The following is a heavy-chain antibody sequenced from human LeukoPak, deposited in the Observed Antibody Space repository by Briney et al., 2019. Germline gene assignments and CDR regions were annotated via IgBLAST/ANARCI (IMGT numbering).Heavy chain of an antibody. D-gene: IGHD6-19*01. CDR2: ISYDGSNK. CDR1: GFTFSTYG. Sequence: GGSLRLSCAASGFTFSTYGMHWVRQAPGKGLEWVALISYDGSNKDYTDSVKGRFSISRDNSKNTLYLQMNSLRAEDTAVYYCGKDRIEYSSGWYDIDYWGQGTLVTVSS. CDR3: GKDRIEYSSGWYDIDY. J-gene: IGHJ4*02. V-gene: IGHV3-30*18.